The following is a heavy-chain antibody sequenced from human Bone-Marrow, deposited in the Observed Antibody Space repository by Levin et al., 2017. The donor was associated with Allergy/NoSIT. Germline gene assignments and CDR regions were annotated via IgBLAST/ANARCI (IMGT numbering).Heavy chain of an antibody. CDR1: GGSISSYY. Sequence: TLSLTCTVSGGSISSYYWSWIRQPPGKGLEWIGYIYYSGSTNYNPSLKSRVTISVDTSKNQFSLKLSSVTAADTAVYYCARLWGCSSTSCHDYYYYGMDVWGQGTTVTVSS. V-gene: IGHV4-59*08. D-gene: IGHD2-2*01. J-gene: IGHJ6*02. CDR3: ARLWGCSSTSCHDYYYYGMDV. CDR2: IYYSGST.